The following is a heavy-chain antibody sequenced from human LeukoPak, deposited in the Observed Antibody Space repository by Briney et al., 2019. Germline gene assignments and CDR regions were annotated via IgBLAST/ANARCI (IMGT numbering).Heavy chain of an antibody. Sequence: SETLSLTCTVSGGSISSYYWSWIRQPPGKGLEWIGYIYYSGSTNYNPSLKSRVTISVDTSKNQFSLKLSSVTAADTAVYYCASHPHRSGWYLDAFDIWGQGTMVTVSS. V-gene: IGHV4-59*08. CDR3: ASHPHRSGWYLDAFDI. D-gene: IGHD6-19*01. J-gene: IGHJ3*02. CDR1: GGSISSYY. CDR2: IYYSGST.